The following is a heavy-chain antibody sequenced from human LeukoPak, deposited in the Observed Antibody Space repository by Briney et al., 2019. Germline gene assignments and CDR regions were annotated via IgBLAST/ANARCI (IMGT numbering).Heavy chain of an antibody. CDR2: ISGSGGST. CDR3: AKEEGTIGIVVVITYPFDY. V-gene: IGHV3-23*01. CDR1: GFTFSSYA. Sequence: GGSLRLSCAASGFTFSSYAMSWVRQAPGKGLEWVSAISGSGGSTYYADSVKGRFTISRDNSKNTLYLQMNSLRAEDTAVYYCAKEEGTIGIVVVITYPFDYWGQGTLVTVSP. J-gene: IGHJ4*02. D-gene: IGHD3-22*01.